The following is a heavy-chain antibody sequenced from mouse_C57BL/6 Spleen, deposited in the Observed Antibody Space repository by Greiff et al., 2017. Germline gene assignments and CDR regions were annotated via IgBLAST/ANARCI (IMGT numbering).Heavy chain of an antibody. CDR2: INPSTGGT. D-gene: IGHD1-1*01. V-gene: IGHV1-42*01. CDR3: ARGNYYGSSYGSHWYFDV. Sequence: VQLQQSGPELVKPGASVKISCKASGYSFTGYYMNWVKQSPEKSLEWIGEINPSTGGTTYNQKFKAKATLTVEKSSSTAYMQLKSLTSEDSAVYYCARGNYYGSSYGSHWYFDVWGTVTTVTVSS. CDR1: GYSFTGYY. J-gene: IGHJ1*03.